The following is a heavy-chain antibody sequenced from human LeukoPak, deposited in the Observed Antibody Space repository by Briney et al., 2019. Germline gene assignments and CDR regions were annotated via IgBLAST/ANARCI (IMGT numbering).Heavy chain of an antibody. Sequence: TSETLSLTCTVSGGSISSGGYYWGWIRQPPGKGLEWIGSINYSGTTYFNPSLKSRVSISVDTSKNQFSLKLSSVTAADTAVYYCARATWLWFGELLKDYWGQGTLVTVSS. V-gene: IGHV4-39*07. J-gene: IGHJ4*02. CDR3: ARATWLWFGELLKDY. CDR1: GGSISSGGYY. CDR2: INYSGTT. D-gene: IGHD3-10*01.